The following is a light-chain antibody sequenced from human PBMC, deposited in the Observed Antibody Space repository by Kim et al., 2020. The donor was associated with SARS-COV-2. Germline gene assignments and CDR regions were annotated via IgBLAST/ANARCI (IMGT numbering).Light chain of an antibody. V-gene: IGLV3-19*01. J-gene: IGLJ3*02. Sequence: SSELTQDPAVSVALGQTVRITCQGDSLRSYYASWYQQKPGQAPVLVIYGKNNRPSGIPDRFSGSSSGNTASLTITGAQAEDEADYYGNSRDSSGNHLVFGGGTQLPVL. CDR3: NSRDSSGNHLV. CDR2: GKN. CDR1: SLRSYY.